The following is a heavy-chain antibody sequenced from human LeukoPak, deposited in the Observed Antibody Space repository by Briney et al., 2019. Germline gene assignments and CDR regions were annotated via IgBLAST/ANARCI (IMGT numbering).Heavy chain of an antibody. CDR2: ISGSGDNT. J-gene: IGHJ5*01. D-gene: IGHD2-2*01. V-gene: IGHV3-23*01. CDR3: AKEPREYCSSTSCPNWFDS. CDR1: RFTFSAYA. Sequence: GGSLRLSCAASRFTFSAYALTWVRQAPGKGLEWVSSISGSGDNTQYADSVKGRFTISRDNSENTLYLQMNSLRAEDTALYYCAKEPREYCSSTSCPNWFDSWGQGTLVTVSS.